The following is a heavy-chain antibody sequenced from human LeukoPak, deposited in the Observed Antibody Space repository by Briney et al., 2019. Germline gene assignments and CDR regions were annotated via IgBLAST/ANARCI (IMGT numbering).Heavy chain of an antibody. V-gene: IGHV1-18*01. CDR2: ISAYNCNT. CDR1: RYTFTSYG. Sequence: GASVKVSCKASRYTFTSYGISWVRQAPGQELEWMGWISAYNCNTNYAQNLQGRVTMTTNTSTSKAYMELRSLRSDDTAVYYCARVLVVAVADTGYLAVAGHGFDYWGEGTLVTVSS. CDR3: ARVLVVAVADTGYLAVAGHGFDY. J-gene: IGHJ4*02. D-gene: IGHD6-19*01.